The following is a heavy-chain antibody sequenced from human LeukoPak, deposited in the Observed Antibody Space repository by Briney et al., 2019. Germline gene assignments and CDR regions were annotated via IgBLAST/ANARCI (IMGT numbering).Heavy chain of an antibody. CDR1: GFTFSSYG. CDR3: AKERNDCSGGSCHYLDAFDI. V-gene: IGHV3-33*06. CDR2: IWYDGSNK. J-gene: IGHJ3*02. Sequence: GGSPRLSCAASGFTFSSYGMHWVRQAPGKGLEWVAVIWYDGSNKYYADSVKGRFTISRDNSKNTLYLQMNSLRAEDTAVYYCAKERNDCSGGSCHYLDAFDIWGQGTMVTVSS. D-gene: IGHD2-15*01.